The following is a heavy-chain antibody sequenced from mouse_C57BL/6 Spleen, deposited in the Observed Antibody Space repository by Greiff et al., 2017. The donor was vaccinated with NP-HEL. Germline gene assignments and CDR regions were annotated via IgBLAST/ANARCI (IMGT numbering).Heavy chain of an antibody. CDR1: GYTFTSYW. D-gene: IGHD5-1*01. J-gene: IGHJ3*01. CDR3: YFRTPWFAY. Sequence: QVLLQQPGADLVRPGSSVKLSCKASGYTFTSYWMAWVQQRPGQGLEWIGDIYPSESDTHYHQKFKDKATLTVDKSSSTAYMQLSSLTSEDSAVYYCYFRTPWFAYWGQGTLVTVSA. V-gene: IGHV1-61*01. CDR2: IYPSESDT.